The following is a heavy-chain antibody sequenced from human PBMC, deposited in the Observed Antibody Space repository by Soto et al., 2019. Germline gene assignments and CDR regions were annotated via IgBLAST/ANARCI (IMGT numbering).Heavy chain of an antibody. J-gene: IGHJ5*02. D-gene: IGHD3-10*01. CDR1: GGSISTPNW. CDR2: VYRTGST. CDR3: ARHLGEAYYYGSGSERTEPNWFDP. V-gene: IGHV4-4*02. Sequence: PSETLSLTCAVSGGSISTPNWWSWVRQPPGKGLEWIGEVYRTGSTNYNPSLKSRVTISVDTSKNQFSLKLSSVTAADTAVYYCARHLGEAYYYGSGSERTEPNWFDPWGQGTLVTVSS.